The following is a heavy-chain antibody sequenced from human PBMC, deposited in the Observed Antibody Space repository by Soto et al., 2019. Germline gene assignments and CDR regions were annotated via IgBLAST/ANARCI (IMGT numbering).Heavy chain of an antibody. V-gene: IGHV1-46*03. Sequence: GASVKVSCKASGYTFTSYYMHWVRQAPGQGLEWMGIINPSGGSTSYAQKFQGRVTMTRDTSTSTVYMELSSLRSEDTAVYYCARDGEGYSGYDYVRHWGQGTLVTVSS. J-gene: IGHJ4*02. CDR1: GYTFTSYY. CDR2: INPSGGST. CDR3: ARDGEGYSGYDYVRH. D-gene: IGHD5-12*01.